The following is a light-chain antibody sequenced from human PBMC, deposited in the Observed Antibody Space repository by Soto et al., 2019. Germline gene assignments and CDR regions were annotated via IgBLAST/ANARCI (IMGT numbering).Light chain of an antibody. V-gene: IGLV2-8*01. J-gene: IGLJ1*01. Sequence: QSALTQPPSASGSPGQSVTISCTGTSSDVGGYNYVSWYQQHPGKAPKLMIYEVSKRPSGVPDRFSGSKSGNTASLTVSGLQAEDVADYYCSSYAGSNNWGVFGTGTKLTVL. CDR3: SSYAGSNNWGV. CDR2: EVS. CDR1: SSDVGGYNY.